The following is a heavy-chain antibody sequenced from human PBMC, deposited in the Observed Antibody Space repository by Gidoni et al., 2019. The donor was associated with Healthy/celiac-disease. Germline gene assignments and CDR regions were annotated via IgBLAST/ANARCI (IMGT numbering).Heavy chain of an antibody. CDR1: GGSISSGEYY. J-gene: IGHJ4*02. Sequence: QVQLQESGPGLVKPSQTLSLTCTVSGGSISSGEYYWSWIRQPPGKGLEWIGYIYYSGSTYYNPSLKSRVTISVDTSKNQFSLKLSSVTAADTAVYYCARDPEASAGAFDYWGQGTLVTVSS. CDR2: IYYSGST. V-gene: IGHV4-30-4*01. CDR3: ARDPEASAGAFDY. D-gene: IGHD1-26*01.